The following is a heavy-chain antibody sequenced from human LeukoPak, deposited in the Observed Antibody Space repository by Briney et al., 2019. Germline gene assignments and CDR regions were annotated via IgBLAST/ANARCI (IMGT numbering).Heavy chain of an antibody. D-gene: IGHD5-12*01. CDR3: ARGVRDGYNPGPFDY. Sequence: SETLSRTCAVYGGSFSGYYWSWIRQPPGKGLEWIGEINHSGSTNYNPSLKSRVTISVDTSKNQFSLKLSSVTAADTAVYYCARGVRDGYNPGPFDYWGQGTLVTASS. CDR2: INHSGST. J-gene: IGHJ4*02. V-gene: IGHV4-34*01. CDR1: GGSFSGYY.